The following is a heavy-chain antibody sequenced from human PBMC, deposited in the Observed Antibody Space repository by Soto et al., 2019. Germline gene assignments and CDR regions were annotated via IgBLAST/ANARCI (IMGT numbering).Heavy chain of an antibody. CDR3: GRAVGDYVCGSPYAQYFQH. D-gene: IGHD3-16*01. Sequence: QITLKESGPTLVKPTQTLTLTCTFSGFSLSTSGVGVGWIRQPPGKALEWLALIYWDDDKRYSPSLKSRLTNPTGTPKTQMGLTTDNMGPMHTATYDCGRAVGDYVCGSPYAQYFQHWGQGTPVTVS. V-gene: IGHV2-5*02. CDR1: GFSLSTSGVG. J-gene: IGHJ1*01. CDR2: IYWDDDK.